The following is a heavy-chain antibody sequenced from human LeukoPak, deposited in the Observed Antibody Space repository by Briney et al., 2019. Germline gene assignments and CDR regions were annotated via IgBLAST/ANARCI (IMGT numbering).Heavy chain of an antibody. Sequence: EASVKVSCKASGGTFSSYAISWVRQAPGQGLEWMGRIIPILGIANYAQKFQGRVTITADKSTSTAYMELSSLRSEDTAVYYCARAEAATITVSWVGCDYWGQGTLVTVSS. J-gene: IGHJ4*02. CDR3: ARAEAATITVSWVGCDY. CDR2: IIPILGIA. CDR1: GGTFSSYA. V-gene: IGHV1-69*04. D-gene: IGHD5-12*01.